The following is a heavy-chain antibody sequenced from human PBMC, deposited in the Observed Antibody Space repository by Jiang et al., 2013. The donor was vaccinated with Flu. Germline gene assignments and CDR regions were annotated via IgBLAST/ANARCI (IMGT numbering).Heavy chain of an antibody. J-gene: IGHJ1*01. CDR2: INPSGTT. V-gene: IGHV4-34*01. CDR3: ARSAYCGGDCYSEAEYFQH. Sequence: TCAVYGGSLSGIFGAGSARPRKGLEWIGDINPSGTTKYNPSLKSRVTISVDTSKNQFSLKLSSVTAADTAVYYCARSAYCGGDCYSEAEYFQHWGQGTLVTVSS. CDR1: GGSLSGI. D-gene: IGHD2-21*02.